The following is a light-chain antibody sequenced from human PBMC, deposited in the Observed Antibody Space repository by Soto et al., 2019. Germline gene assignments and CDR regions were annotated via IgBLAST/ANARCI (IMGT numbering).Light chain of an antibody. CDR1: SSDVGGYNY. CDR3: SSYTSSSTPYV. CDR2: DVS. Sequence: SALTQPASVSGSPGQSITISCTGTSSDVGGYNYVSWYQQYPGKAPKLMIYDVSNRPSGVSNRFSGSKSGNTASLTISGLQAEDEADYYCSSYTSSSTPYVFGTGTKVTV. J-gene: IGLJ1*01. V-gene: IGLV2-14*01.